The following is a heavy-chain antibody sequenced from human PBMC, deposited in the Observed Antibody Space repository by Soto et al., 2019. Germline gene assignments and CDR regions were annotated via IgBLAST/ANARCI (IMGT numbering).Heavy chain of an antibody. D-gene: IGHD3-10*01. J-gene: IGHJ4*02. CDR1: GYRFTSYW. Sequence: GESLKISCQGSGYRFTSYWLAWVRQMPGKGLEGMGIIDPSDSDTRYSPSFQRQVTISAEKSISTAYLQWSSLKASDTAMYYCARLFGSATYPDSWGPGTLVTVSS. V-gene: IGHV5-51*01. CDR2: IDPSDSDT. CDR3: ARLFGSATYPDS.